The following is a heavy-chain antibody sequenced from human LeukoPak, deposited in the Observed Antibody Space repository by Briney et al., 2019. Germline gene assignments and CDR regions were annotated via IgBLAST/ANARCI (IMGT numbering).Heavy chain of an antibody. Sequence: SETLSLTCTVSGGSISSSSYYWGWIRQPPGKGLEWIGSIYYSGSTYYNPSLKSRVTISVDTSKNQFSLKLSSVTAADTAVYYCAMPSPGGGDAFDIWGQGTMVTVSS. J-gene: IGHJ3*02. CDR1: GGSISSSSYY. V-gene: IGHV4-39*07. CDR3: AMPSPGGGDAFDI. D-gene: IGHD2-15*01. CDR2: IYYSGST.